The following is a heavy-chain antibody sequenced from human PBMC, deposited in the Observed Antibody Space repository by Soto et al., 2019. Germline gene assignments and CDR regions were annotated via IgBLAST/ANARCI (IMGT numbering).Heavy chain of an antibody. CDR3: AGTLDGIQLWSFFDY. J-gene: IGHJ4*02. CDR1: GGTFSSYA. Sequence: QVQLVQSGAEVKKPGSSVKVSCKASGGTFSSYAISWVRQAPGQGLEWMGGIIPIFGTANYAQKFQGRVTITADESTSTAYMELSSLRSEDTAVYYRAGTLDGIQLWSFFDYWGQGTLVTVSS. CDR2: IIPIFGTA. D-gene: IGHD5-18*01. V-gene: IGHV1-69*01.